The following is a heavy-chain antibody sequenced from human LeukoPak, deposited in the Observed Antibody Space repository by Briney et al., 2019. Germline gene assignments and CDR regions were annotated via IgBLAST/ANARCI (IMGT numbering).Heavy chain of an antibody. CDR1: GGSISSGDYY. D-gene: IGHD3-10*01. CDR2: IYYSGST. Sequence: SQTLSLTCTVSGGSISSGDYYWSWIRQPPGKGLEWIGYIYYSGSTYYNPSLKSRVTISVDTSKNQFSLKLSSVTAADTAVYYCARAPPPTYYYGSGPFDYWGQGTLVTVSS. J-gene: IGHJ4*02. V-gene: IGHV4-30-4*01. CDR3: ARAPPPTYYYGSGPFDY.